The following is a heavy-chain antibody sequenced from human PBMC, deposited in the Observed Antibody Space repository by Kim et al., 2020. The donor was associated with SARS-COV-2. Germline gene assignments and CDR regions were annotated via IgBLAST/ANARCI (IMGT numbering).Heavy chain of an antibody. CDR3: ARARYSPSGRLTPFDP. J-gene: IGHJ5*02. D-gene: IGHD3-10*01. V-gene: IGHV4-39*07. CDR2: VYYSGST. CDR1: GASISSTGFY. Sequence: SETLSLTCTVSGASISSTGFYWGWIRQPPRKGLEWIGTVYYSGSTYYAPSLRSRVTMSLDTSKGQFSLRVDSVTAADTAVYYCARARYSPSGRLTPFDPWGQGTLVPVST.